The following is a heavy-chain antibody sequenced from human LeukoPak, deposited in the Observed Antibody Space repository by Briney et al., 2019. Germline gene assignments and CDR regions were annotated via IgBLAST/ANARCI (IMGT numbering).Heavy chain of an antibody. V-gene: IGHV3-21*01. CDR1: GFTFSSYN. CDR3: ARGGSYFDY. D-gene: IGHD1-26*01. CDR2: ISSSSNYI. J-gene: IGHJ4*02. Sequence: GVLRLSCAASGFTFSSYNMNWVRQAPGKGLEWVASISSSSNYIYYVDSVKGRFTISRDNAKNSLYLQMNSLRAEDTAVYYCARGGSYFDYWGQGTLVTVSS.